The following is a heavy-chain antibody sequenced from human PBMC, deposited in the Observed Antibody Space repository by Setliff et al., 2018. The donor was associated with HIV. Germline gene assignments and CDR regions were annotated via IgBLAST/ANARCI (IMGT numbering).Heavy chain of an antibody. CDR2: INTSGST. J-gene: IGHJ5*02. V-gene: IGHV4-61*09. CDR1: GGSISSGSYY. CDR3: ARRTFGSGRIDP. D-gene: IGHD1-26*01. Sequence: SETLSLTCTVSGGSISSGSYYWSWIRQPAGKGLEWIGQINTSGSTNYNPSLESRFIILVDTSKNQFSLKLTSVNAADTGMYYCARRTFGSGRIDPWGQGTLVTVSS.